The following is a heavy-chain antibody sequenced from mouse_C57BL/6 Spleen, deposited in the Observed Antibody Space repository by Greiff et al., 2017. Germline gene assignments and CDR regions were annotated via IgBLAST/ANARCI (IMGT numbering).Heavy chain of an antibody. Sequence: QVQLQQPGAELVRPGSSVKLSCKASGYTFTSYWMDWVKQRPGQGLEWIGNIYPSDSETHYNQKFKDKATLTVDKYSSTAYMQRSSLTSEDAAVYYCARRWLLPYWYFDVWGTGTTVTVSS. CDR3: ARRWLLPYWYFDV. CDR2: IYPSDSET. D-gene: IGHD2-3*01. J-gene: IGHJ1*03. V-gene: IGHV1-61*01. CDR1: GYTFTSYW.